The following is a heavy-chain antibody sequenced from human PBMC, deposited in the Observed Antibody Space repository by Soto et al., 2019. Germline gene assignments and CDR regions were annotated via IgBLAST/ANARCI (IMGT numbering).Heavy chain of an antibody. J-gene: IGHJ4*02. CDR1: GFTCTKSW. CDR2: VNTDGSDT. CDR3: ARDQSVSGPTTFHY. V-gene: IGHV3-74*01. Sequence: HPGGSLRLSCAASGFTCTKSWMHWVRQTPGKGLEWVSRVNTDGSDTIYADSVKGRFTISRDNAKNTLYLQMNSLTAEDTAMYYCARDQSVSGPTTFHYSGQGALVTVSS. D-gene: IGHD6-19*01.